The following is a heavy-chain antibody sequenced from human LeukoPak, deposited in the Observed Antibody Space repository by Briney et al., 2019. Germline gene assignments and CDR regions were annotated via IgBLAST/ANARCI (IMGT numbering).Heavy chain of an antibody. V-gene: IGHV1-8*02. Sequence: ASVKVSCKASGYTFTSYGISWVRHGTGQGLEWMGWMNPNSGNTDYAQKFQGRVTMTRNTSISTAYMELRSLRSEDTAVYYCAREGGSGGYYYYMDVWGKGPTVTVSS. D-gene: IGHD4-23*01. CDR3: AREGGSGGYYYYMDV. CDR1: GYTFTSYG. CDR2: MNPNSGNT. J-gene: IGHJ6*03.